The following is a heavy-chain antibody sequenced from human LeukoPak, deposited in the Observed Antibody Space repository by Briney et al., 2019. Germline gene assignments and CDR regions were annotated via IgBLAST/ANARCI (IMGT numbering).Heavy chain of an antibody. J-gene: IGHJ4*02. CDR3: ASSYYDDSGAWDY. CDR1: GFTFSSYW. V-gene: IGHV3-7*02. D-gene: IGHD3-22*01. CDR2: IKQDGSEK. Sequence: GGSPRLSCAASGFTFSSYWMSWVRQAPGKGLEWVANIKQDGSEKYYMDSVKGRFTISRDNAKNSLYLQMNSLRAEDTAVYYCASSYYDDSGAWDYWGQGTLVTVSS.